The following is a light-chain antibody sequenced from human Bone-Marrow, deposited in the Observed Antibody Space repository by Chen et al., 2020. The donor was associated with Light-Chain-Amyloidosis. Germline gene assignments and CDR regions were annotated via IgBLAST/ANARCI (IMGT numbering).Light chain of an antibody. J-gene: IGLJ2*01. Sequence: QSALTQPASVAGSVGQSITISCTGTSTDVGHYNLVSWYQQHPGEAPKLMIYEDSERPSGVSNRFSGSRADNTASLTISGLQTEDQADYYCCSSSDTDTLIFGTGTRLTVL. CDR3: CSSSDTDTLI. CDR2: EDS. CDR1: STDVGHYNL. V-gene: IGLV2-23*01.